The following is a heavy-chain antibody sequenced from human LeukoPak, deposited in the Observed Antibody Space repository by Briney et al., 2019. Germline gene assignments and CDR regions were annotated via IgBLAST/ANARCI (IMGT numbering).Heavy chain of an antibody. CDR3: AGYNWNLRYFDY. V-gene: IGHV1-69*04. D-gene: IGHD1-7*01. CDR2: IIPILGIA. J-gene: IGHJ4*02. Sequence: ASVKVSCKASGGTFSSYAISWVRQAPGQGLEWMGRIIPILGIANYAQKFQGRVTIAADKSTSTAYMELSSLRSEDTAVYYCAGYNWNLRYFDYWGQGTLVTVSS. CDR1: GGTFSSYA.